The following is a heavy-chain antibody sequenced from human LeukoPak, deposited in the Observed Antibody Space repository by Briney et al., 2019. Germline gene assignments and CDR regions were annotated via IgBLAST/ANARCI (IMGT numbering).Heavy chain of an antibody. CDR3: ASQKPSGGGIDP. D-gene: IGHD3-10*01. CDR1: GFTFSSYD. Sequence: PGGSLRLSCAASGFTFSSYDMHWVRQAPGMGLEWVALISYDGSDEYYADSVKGRFTIFTDSSKNTLYLQMNSLRAEDTAVYYCASQKPSGGGIDPWGQGTLVTVSS. J-gene: IGHJ5*02. CDR2: ISYDGSDE. V-gene: IGHV3-30*04.